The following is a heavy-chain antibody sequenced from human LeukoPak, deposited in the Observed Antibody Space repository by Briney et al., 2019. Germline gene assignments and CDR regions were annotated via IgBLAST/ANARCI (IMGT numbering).Heavy chain of an antibody. V-gene: IGHV4-34*01. J-gene: IGHJ4*02. D-gene: IGHD3-22*01. CDR2: INHSGST. Sequence: KASETLSLTCAVYGGSFSGYYWSWIRQPPGKGLEWIWEINHSGSTNYNPSLKSRVTISVDTSKNQFSLKLSSVTAADTAVYYCARGYYYDSSGYPYWGQGTLVTVSS. CDR3: ARGYYYDSSGYPY. CDR1: GGSFSGYY.